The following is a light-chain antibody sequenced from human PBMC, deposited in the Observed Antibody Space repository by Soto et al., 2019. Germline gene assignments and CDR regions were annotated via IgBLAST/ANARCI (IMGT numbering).Light chain of an antibody. CDR1: SGDIGSYTY. Sequence: QSALTQPASVSGSPGQSITISCTGTSGDIGSYTYVSWYQQYPGKAPKLLISEVTNRPSGVSNRFSGSKSGNTASLTISGLLAEDEADYFCTSSTTDSLYVFGSGTKVTVL. CDR2: EVT. V-gene: IGLV2-14*01. J-gene: IGLJ1*01. CDR3: TSSTTDSLYV.